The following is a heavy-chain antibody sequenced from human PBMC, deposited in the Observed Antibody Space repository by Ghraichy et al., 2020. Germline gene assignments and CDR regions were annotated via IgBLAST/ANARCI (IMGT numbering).Heavy chain of an antibody. D-gene: IGHD6-13*01. CDR2: IYYSGST. CDR1: GGSISSSSYY. V-gene: IGHV4-39*01. J-gene: IGHJ4*02. Sequence: SETLSLTCTVSGGSISSSSYYWGWIRQPPGKGLEWIGSIYYSGSTYYNPSLKSRVTISVDTSKNQFSLKLSSVTAADTAVYYCARRVAAAGNNFDYWGQGTLVTVSS. CDR3: ARRVAAAGNNFDY.